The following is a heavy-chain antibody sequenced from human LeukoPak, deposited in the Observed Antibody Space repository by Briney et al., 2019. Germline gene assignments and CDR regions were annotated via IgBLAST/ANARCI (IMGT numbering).Heavy chain of an antibody. Sequence: GESLKISCEGSGYSFTSYWIGWVRQMRGKGLEWMGIIYPGDSDTRYSPSFQGQVTISADKSISTAYLQWSSLKASDTAMYYCARKQIAVAGFFDPWGQGTLVTVSS. J-gene: IGHJ5*02. CDR1: GYSFTSYW. D-gene: IGHD6-19*01. V-gene: IGHV5-51*01. CDR3: ARKQIAVAGFFDP. CDR2: IYPGDSDT.